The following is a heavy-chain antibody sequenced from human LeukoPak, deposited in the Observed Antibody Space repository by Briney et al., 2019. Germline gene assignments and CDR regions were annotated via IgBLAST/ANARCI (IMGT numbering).Heavy chain of an antibody. Sequence: AGGSLRLSCAASGFTFSSYSMIWVRQAPGKGLEWVSSISSSSSYIYYADSVKGRFTISRDNAKNSLYLQMNSLRAEDTAVYYCARDEVRKGHNAYYFDYWGQGTLVTVSS. CDR1: GFTFSSYS. J-gene: IGHJ4*02. D-gene: IGHD2-2*01. CDR2: ISSSSSYI. V-gene: IGHV3-21*01. CDR3: ARDEVRKGHNAYYFDY.